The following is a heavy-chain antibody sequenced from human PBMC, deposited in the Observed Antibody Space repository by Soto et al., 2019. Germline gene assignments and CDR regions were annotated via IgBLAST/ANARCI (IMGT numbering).Heavy chain of an antibody. V-gene: IGHV3-23*01. D-gene: IGHD4-17*01. CDR1: GFTFSTYA. CDR3: AKERYGDYGGIDY. J-gene: IGHJ4*02. CDR2: ITGSGGST. Sequence: EVQLLESGGGLVQPGGSLRLSCAASGFTFSTYAMIWVRQAPGKGLEWVSVITGSGGSTYYADSVKGRFTISRDTSKNTLFLKMNSLRVEDTAVYYCAKERYGDYGGIDYWGQGTMVTVSS.